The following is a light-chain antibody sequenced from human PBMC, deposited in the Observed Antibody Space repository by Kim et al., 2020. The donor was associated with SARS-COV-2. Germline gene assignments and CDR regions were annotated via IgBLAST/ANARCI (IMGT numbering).Light chain of an antibody. V-gene: IGKV1-39*01. CDR1: QSISSH. Sequence: DIQMTQTPSTLSASVGDRVTITCRTTQSISSHLNWYQQKPGRAPKLLISAASTLQGGVPSRFSGSGSETDFTLTISSLQPEDFATYFCQQSYITPFTFGPGTKVDIK. CDR3: QQSYITPFT. J-gene: IGKJ3*01. CDR2: AAS.